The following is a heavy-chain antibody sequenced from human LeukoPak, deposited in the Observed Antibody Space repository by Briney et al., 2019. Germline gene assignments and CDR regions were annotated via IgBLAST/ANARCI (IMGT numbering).Heavy chain of an antibody. V-gene: IGHV3-66*01. CDR2: IYSGGST. D-gene: IGHD6-19*01. Sequence: PGGSLRLSCAASGFTVSSNYMGWVRQAPGKGLEWVSVIYSGGSTYYADSVKGRFTISRDNSKNTLYLQMNSLRAEDTAVYYCARVGSGWSFDYWGQGTLVTVSS. J-gene: IGHJ4*02. CDR1: GFTVSSNY. CDR3: ARVGSGWSFDY.